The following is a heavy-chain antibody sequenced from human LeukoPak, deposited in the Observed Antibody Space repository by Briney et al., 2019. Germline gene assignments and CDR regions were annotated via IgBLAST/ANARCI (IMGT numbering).Heavy chain of an antibody. CDR1: GPSISSYY. CDR2: LYIRGST. Sequence: PSETLSLTCCVSGPSISSYYYKWIRQTAGGGLEGIVRLYIRGSTDYNPSLKSRVTISVDTSNNQFFLELASVTAADTAVYFCARDLSGSLYFDYWGQGVLVTVSS. J-gene: IGHJ4*02. V-gene: IGHV4-4*07. CDR3: ARDLSGSLYFDY. D-gene: IGHD3-10*01.